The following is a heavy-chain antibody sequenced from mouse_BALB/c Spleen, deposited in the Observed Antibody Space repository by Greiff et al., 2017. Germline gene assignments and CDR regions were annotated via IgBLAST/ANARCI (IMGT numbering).Heavy chain of an antibody. CDR1: GFTFSSYW. CDR3: TRSGYRYFDY. D-gene: IGHD3-1*01. CDR2: IRLKSDNYAT. J-gene: IGHJ2*01. Sequence: EVQRVESGGGLVQPGGSMKLSCVASGFTFSSYWMSWVRQSPEKGLEWVAEIRLKSDNYATHYAESVKGKFTISRDDSKSRLYLQMNSLRAEDTGIYYCTRSGYRYFDYWGQGTTLTVSS. V-gene: IGHV6-3*03.